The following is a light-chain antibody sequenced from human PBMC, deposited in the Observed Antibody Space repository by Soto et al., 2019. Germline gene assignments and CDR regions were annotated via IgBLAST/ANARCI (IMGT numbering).Light chain of an antibody. J-gene: IGKJ2*01. CDR2: KAS. Sequence: DIQMTQSPSTLSASVGDRVTITCRASQSISSWLAWYQQKPGKAPKLLIYKASSLESGVPSRLSGSGSGTEFTLTISSLQPDDFATYYCQQYNSYPPYTFGQGTKVDIK. V-gene: IGKV1-5*03. CDR3: QQYNSYPPYT. CDR1: QSISSW.